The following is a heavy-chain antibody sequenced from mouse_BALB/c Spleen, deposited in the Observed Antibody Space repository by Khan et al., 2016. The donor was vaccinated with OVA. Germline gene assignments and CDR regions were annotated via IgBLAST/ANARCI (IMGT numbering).Heavy chain of an antibody. CDR3: TREWAAWFPY. Sequence: VQLQQSGAELVRPGASVKLSCKASGYIFTDYNINWMRQRPGQGLEWIGEIYPGSDNTYYNERFKGKATLTVDKSSSTAYMHLSSLTSEDSAVYFCTREWAAWFPYWGQGTLVTVSA. CDR1: GYIFTDYN. J-gene: IGHJ3*01. CDR2: IYPGSDNT. V-gene: IGHV1-77*01.